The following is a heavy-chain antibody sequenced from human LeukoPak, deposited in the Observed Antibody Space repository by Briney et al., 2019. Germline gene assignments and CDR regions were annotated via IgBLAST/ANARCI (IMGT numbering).Heavy chain of an antibody. D-gene: IGHD5-12*01. CDR2: ISAYNGNT. V-gene: IGHV1-18*01. J-gene: IGHJ4*02. CDR1: GYTFTSYG. CDR3: ARCESGYDLWYFDY. Sequence: GASVKVSCKASGYTFTSYGISWVRQAPGQGLEWMGWISAYNGNTIYAQKLQGRVTMTTDTSTSTAYMELRSLRSDDTAVYYCARCESGYDLWYFDYWGQGTLVTVSS.